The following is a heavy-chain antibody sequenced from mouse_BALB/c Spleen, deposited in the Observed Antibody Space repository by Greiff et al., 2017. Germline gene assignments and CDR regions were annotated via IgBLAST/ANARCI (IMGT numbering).Heavy chain of an antibody. V-gene: IGHV5-17*02. CDR2: ISSGSSTI. D-gene: IGHD1-1*01. J-gene: IGHJ1*01. Sequence: EVKVVESGGGLVQPGGSRKLSCAASGFTFSSFGMHWVRQAPEKGLEWVAYISSGSSTIYYADTVKGRFTISRDNPKNTLFLQMTSLRSEDTAMYYCARGDYYGSSYVGWYFDVWGAGTTVTVSS. CDR3: ARGDYYGSSYVGWYFDV. CDR1: GFTFSSFG.